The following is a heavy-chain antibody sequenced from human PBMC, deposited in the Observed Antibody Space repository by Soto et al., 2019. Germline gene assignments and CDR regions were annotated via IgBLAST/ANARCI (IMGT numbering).Heavy chain of an antibody. D-gene: IGHD1-1*01. CDR3: ARDWDWNDDPGAGDAFDI. J-gene: IGHJ3*02. V-gene: IGHV3-21*01. CDR1: GFTFSSYS. Sequence: GGSLRLSCAASGFTFSSYSMNWVRQAPGKGLEWVSSISSSSSYIYYADSVKGRFTISRDNAKNSLYLQMNSLRAEDTAVYYCARDWDWNDDPGAGDAFDIWGQGTMVTVSS. CDR2: ISSSSSYI.